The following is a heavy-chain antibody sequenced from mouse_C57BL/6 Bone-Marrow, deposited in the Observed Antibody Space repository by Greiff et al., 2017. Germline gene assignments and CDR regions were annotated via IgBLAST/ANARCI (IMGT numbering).Heavy chain of an antibody. J-gene: IGHJ2*01. CDR2: IYPSDSET. CDR1: GYTFTSYW. Sequence: QVQLQQPGAELVRPGSSVKLSCKASGYTFTSYWMDWVKQRPGQGLEWIGNIYPSDSETHYNQKFKDKATLTVDKSSSTAYMQLSSLTSEDSAVYYCARLGPITTVVPYYFDYWGQGTTLTVSS. CDR3: ARLGPITTVVPYYFDY. D-gene: IGHD1-1*01. V-gene: IGHV1-61*01.